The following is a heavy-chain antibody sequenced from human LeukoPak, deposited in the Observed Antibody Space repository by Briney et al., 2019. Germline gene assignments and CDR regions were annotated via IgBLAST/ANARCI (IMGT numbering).Heavy chain of an antibody. J-gene: IGHJ4*02. CDR1: GGSISSGSYY. CDR2: IYYSGST. D-gene: IGHD6-13*01. CDR3: ARPEGGSSIDY. Sequence: SQTLSLTCTVSGGSISSGSYYWGWVRQPPGKGLEWIGSIYYSGSTYYNPSLKSRVTISVDTSKNQFSLKLSSVTAADTAVYYCARPEGGSSIDYWGQGTLVTVSS. V-gene: IGHV4-39*01.